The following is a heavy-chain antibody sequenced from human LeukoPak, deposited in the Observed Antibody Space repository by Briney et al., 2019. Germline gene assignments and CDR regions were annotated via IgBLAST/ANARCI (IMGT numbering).Heavy chain of an antibody. Sequence: SETLSLTCTVSGGSISSGDYYWSWIRQPPGKGLEWIGYIYYSGSTYYNPSLKSRVTISVDTSKNQFSLKLSSVTAADTAVYYCARVMPTKAFDIWGQGTMVTVSS. J-gene: IGHJ3*02. D-gene: IGHD5-12*01. CDR1: GGSISSGDYY. CDR2: IYYSGST. V-gene: IGHV4-30-4*08. CDR3: ARVMPTKAFDI.